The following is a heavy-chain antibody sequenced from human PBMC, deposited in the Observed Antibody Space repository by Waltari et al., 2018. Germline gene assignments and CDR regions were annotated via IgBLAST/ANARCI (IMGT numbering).Heavy chain of an antibody. CDR2: ISYDGSNK. Sequence: QVQLVESGGGVVQPGRSLRLSCAASGFTFSSYGMHWVRHAPGKGLEWVAVISYDGSNKYYADSVKGRFTISRDNSKNTLYLQMNSLRAEDTAVYYCAKDRATMVRGVLPYWGQGTLVTVSS. J-gene: IGHJ4*02. V-gene: IGHV3-30*18. D-gene: IGHD3-10*01. CDR3: AKDRATMVRGVLPY. CDR1: GFTFSSYG.